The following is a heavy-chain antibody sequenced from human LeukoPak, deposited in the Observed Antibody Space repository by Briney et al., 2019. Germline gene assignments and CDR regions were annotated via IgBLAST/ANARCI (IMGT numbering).Heavy chain of an antibody. V-gene: IGHV4-61*02. CDR3: ARHRPTHFDGLELTYFDY. CDR1: GGSISSGSYY. Sequence: SQTLSLTCTVSGGSISSGSYYWSWIRQPAGKGLEWIGRIYTSGSTNYNPSLKSRVTISVDTSKNQFSLKLSSVTAADTAVYYCARHRPTHFDGLELTYFDYWGQGTLVTVSS. J-gene: IGHJ4*02. D-gene: IGHD3-9*01. CDR2: IYTSGST.